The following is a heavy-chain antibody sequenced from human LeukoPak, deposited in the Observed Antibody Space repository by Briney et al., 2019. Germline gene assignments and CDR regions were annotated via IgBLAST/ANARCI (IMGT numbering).Heavy chain of an antibody. V-gene: IGHV3-74*01. CDR3: ARTSTSYYYGSGSPRDYYYGMDV. J-gene: IGHJ6*02. CDR1: GFTFSSYW. D-gene: IGHD3-10*01. Sequence: GGSLRLSCAASGFTFSSYWMHWVRQAPGKGLVWVSRINSDGGSTSYADSVKGRFTISRDNAKNTLYLQMNSLRAEDTAVYYCARTSTSYYYGSGSPRDYYYGMDVWGQGTTVTVSS. CDR2: INSDGGST.